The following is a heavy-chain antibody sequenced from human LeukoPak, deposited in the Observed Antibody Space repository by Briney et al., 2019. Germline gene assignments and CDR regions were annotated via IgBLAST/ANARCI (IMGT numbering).Heavy chain of an antibody. CDR2: IDWDDGK. CDR3: ARILPHYYDSSGYYSYYFDY. J-gene: IGHJ4*02. V-gene: IGHV2-70*11. Sequence: SGPTLVNPTQTLTLTCTFSGFSLSTSGMCVSWIRQPPGKALEWLARIDWDDGKYYSTSPKTRLTISKDTSKNQVVLTMTNMDPVDTATYYCARILPHYYDSSGYYSYYFDYWGQGTLVTVSS. CDR1: GFSLSTSGMC. D-gene: IGHD3-22*01.